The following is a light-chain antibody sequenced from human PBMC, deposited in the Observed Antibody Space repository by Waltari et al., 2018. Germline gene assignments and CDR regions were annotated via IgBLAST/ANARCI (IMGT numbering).Light chain of an antibody. V-gene: IGLV1-40*01. Sequence: QSVLTQPPSVSEAPGQRVTISCTESSSNIGAGYDVHWYQHLPGTAPKLFIYGNSTRPPGVPDRFPGPQSGTAASLAIIGLQAEDEADYYCQSYDSSLHVVFGGWTKLTVL. J-gene: IGLJ2*01. CDR2: GNS. CDR3: QSYDSSLHVV. CDR1: SSNIGAGYD.